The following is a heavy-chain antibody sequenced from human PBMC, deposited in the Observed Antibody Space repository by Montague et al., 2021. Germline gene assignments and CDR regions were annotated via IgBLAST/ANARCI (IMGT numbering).Heavy chain of an antibody. J-gene: IGHJ4*02. CDR2: INSDGSNT. V-gene: IGHV3-74*01. Sequence: SLRLSCAASGFTFSSYWMHWVRQAPGKGLVWVSRINSDGSNTGYADSVKGRFTVSRENAKNTLYLQMNNLRAEDTAVYYCASHPYNGHSPLDYWGQGTLVTVSS. D-gene: IGHD1-26*01. CDR1: GFTFSSYW. CDR3: ASHPYNGHSPLDY.